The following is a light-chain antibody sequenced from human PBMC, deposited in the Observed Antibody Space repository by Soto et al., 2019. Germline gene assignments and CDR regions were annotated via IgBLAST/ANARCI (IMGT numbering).Light chain of an antibody. CDR1: SGDVGGYNY. CDR3: SSYTSSSTLHV. J-gene: IGLJ1*01. CDR2: DVS. Sequence: QSVLTKPASVYGAPGQSITISCTGTSGDVGGYNYVSWYQQHPGKAPKLMIYDVSNRPSGVSNRFSGSKSGNTASLTISGLQAEDEADYYCSSYTSSSTLHVFGTGTKVTVL. V-gene: IGLV2-14*01.